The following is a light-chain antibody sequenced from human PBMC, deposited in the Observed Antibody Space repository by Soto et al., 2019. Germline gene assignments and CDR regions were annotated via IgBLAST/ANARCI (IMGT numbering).Light chain of an antibody. Sequence: QSALTQPASVSGSPGQSITISCTGTSSDIGAYNYVSWYQHHPGKAPKVIIFEVSNRPSGVSNRFSGSKSGNTASLTISGLQPEDEADYHCSSYTGGNTYWIFGGGTKLTVL. CDR1: SSDIGAYNY. CDR2: EVS. CDR3: SSYTGGNTYWI. V-gene: IGLV2-14*01. J-gene: IGLJ3*02.